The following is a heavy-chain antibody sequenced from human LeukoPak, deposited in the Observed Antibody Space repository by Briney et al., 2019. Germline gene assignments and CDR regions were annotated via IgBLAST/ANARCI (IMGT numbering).Heavy chain of an antibody. CDR1: GGSISSYY. CDR2: IYYSGST. V-gene: IGHV4-59*01. Sequence: SETLSLTCTVSGGSISSYYWSWIRQPPGKGLEWIGYIYYSGSTNYNPSLKSRVNISVDTSKNQFSLKLSSVTAADTAVYYCARVQYGSHADYWGQGTLVTVSS. CDR3: ARVQYGSHADY. J-gene: IGHJ4*02. D-gene: IGHD2-15*01.